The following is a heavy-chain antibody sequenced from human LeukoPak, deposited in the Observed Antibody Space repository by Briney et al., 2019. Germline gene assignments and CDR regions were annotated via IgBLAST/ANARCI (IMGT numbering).Heavy chain of an antibody. Sequence: GASVKVSCKASGYTFTSYDINWVRQATGQGLEWMGWMNPNSGNTGYAQKFQGRVTMTRNTSISTAYMELSSLRSEDTAVYYCAREAVLLWFGDSSYYFDYWGQGTLVTVSS. J-gene: IGHJ4*02. D-gene: IGHD3-10*01. CDR1: GYTFTSYD. CDR2: MNPNSGNT. CDR3: AREAVLLWFGDSSYYFDY. V-gene: IGHV1-8*01.